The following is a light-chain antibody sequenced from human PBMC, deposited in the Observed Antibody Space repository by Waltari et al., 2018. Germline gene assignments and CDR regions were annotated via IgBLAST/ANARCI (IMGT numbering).Light chain of an antibody. CDR3: QTGGHGTWV. CDR1: SGHSSNI. J-gene: IGLJ3*02. V-gene: IGLV4-69*01. Sequence: QLVLTQSPSASASLGASVKPTCTLSSGHSSNIIAWLQQQPEQGPRYLMKVNSDGSHSKGDEIPDRFSGSSSGAGRYLTISAVQSEDEADYYCQTGGHGTWVFGGGTKLTVL. CDR2: VNSDGSH.